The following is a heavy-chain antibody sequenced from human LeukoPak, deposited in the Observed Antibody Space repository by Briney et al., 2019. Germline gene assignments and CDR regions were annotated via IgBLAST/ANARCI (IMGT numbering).Heavy chain of an antibody. V-gene: IGHV3-21*01. J-gene: IGHJ4*02. CDR1: GFTFSSYS. Sequence: GGSLRLSCAASGFTFSSYSMIWVRQAPGKGLEWVSSISSSSSHMHYADSVKGRFTMSRDNAKNSLYLQMNSLRAEDTAVYYCARRIAAAGHFDYWGQGTLVTVSS. D-gene: IGHD6-13*01. CDR2: ISSSSSHM. CDR3: ARRIAAAGHFDY.